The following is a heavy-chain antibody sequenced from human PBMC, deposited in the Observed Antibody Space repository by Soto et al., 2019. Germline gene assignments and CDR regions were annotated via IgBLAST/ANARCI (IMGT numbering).Heavy chain of an antibody. D-gene: IGHD2-15*01. CDR1: GFTFSSYS. J-gene: IGHJ3*02. V-gene: IGHV3-21*01. CDR2: ISSSSSYI. Sequence: GGSLRLSCAASGFTFSSYSMNWVRQAPGKGLEWVSSISSSSSYIYYADSVKGRFTISRDNAKNSLYLQMNSLRAEDTAVYYCARRSVVAAPMRHDAFDIWGQGTMVTVSS. CDR3: ARRSVVAAPMRHDAFDI.